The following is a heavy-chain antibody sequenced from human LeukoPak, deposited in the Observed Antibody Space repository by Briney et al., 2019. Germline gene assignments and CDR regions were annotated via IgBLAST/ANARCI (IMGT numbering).Heavy chain of an antibody. D-gene: IGHD3-16*01. V-gene: IGHV3-30*02. Sequence: GGSLRLSCATAGLTFSNHGMHWIRQAPGKGLEWVTFIRNDGSDKYYADSVKGRFTISRDNSKNTLYLQMNTLRAEDTAVYYCAKDKGVVAFDIWGLGTMVTVPS. CDR2: IRNDGSDK. CDR1: GLTFSNHG. CDR3: AKDKGVVAFDI. J-gene: IGHJ3*02.